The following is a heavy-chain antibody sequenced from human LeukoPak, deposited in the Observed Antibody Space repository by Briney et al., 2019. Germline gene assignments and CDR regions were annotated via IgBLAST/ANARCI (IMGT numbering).Heavy chain of an antibody. CDR3: ASERGISYYYFYGLDV. V-gene: IGHV4-59*08. J-gene: IGHJ6*02. D-gene: IGHD3-3*02. CDR1: GGSISSYY. Sequence: PSETLSLTCTVSGGSISSYYWSWIRQPPGKGLEWIGYIYYSGSTNYNPSLKSRVTISIDTSKNQFSLRLSSVTAADTAVYYCASERGISYYYFYGLDVWGQGTTVTVSS. CDR2: IYYSGST.